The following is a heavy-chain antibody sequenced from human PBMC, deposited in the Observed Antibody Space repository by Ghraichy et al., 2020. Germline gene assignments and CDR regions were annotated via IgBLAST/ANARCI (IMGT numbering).Heavy chain of an antibody. D-gene: IGHD3-3*01. CDR2: IYPGDSDT. Sequence: GESLNISCKGSEYSFTSYWIGWVRQMPGKGLEWMGIIYPGDSDTRYSPSFQGQVTISADKSISTAYLQWSSLKASDTAMYYCARHPKYYDFWSGYYPESGFDPWGQGTLVTVSS. V-gene: IGHV5-51*01. CDR3: ARHPKYYDFWSGYYPESGFDP. J-gene: IGHJ5*02. CDR1: EYSFTSYW.